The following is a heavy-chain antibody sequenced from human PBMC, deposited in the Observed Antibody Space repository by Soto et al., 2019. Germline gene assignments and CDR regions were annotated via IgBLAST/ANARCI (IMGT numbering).Heavy chain of an antibody. CDR1: GGTFSSYT. CDR3: AILLRNNHQDPYCYYMDV. Sequence: SVKVSCKASGGTFSSYTISWVRQAPGQGLEWMGRIIPILGIANYAKKFQGRVTITADKSTSTAYMELSSLRSEDTAVYYCAILLRNNHQDPYCYYMDVWGKGTTVTVSS. V-gene: IGHV1-69*02. J-gene: IGHJ6*03. D-gene: IGHD1-1*01. CDR2: IIPILGIA.